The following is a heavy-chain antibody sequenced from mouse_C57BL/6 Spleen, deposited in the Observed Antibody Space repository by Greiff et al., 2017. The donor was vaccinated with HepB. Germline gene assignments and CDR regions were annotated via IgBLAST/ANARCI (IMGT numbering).Heavy chain of an antibody. CDR3: ARSGITTVVAEGFAY. J-gene: IGHJ3*01. V-gene: IGHV1-64*01. D-gene: IGHD1-1*01. CDR1: GYTFTSYW. CDR2: IHPNSGST. Sequence: QVQLQQPGAELVKPGASVKLSCKASGYTFTSYWMHWVKQRPGQGLEWIGMIHPNSGSTNYNEKFKSKATLTVDKSSSTAYMQLSSLTSEDSAVYYCARSGITTVVAEGFAYWGQGTLVTVSA.